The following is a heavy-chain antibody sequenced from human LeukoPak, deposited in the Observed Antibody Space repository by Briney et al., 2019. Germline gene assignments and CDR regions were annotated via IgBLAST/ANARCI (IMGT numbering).Heavy chain of an antibody. V-gene: IGHV3-48*03. CDR3: ARNNLYYYDSSGYYYPYYYYYYMDV. CDR2: ISSSGSTI. CDR1: GFSFSSYG. J-gene: IGHJ6*03. Sequence: GGSLRLSCVGSGFSFSSYGMNWVRQAPGKGLEWVSYISSSGSTIYYADSVKGRFTISRDNAKNSLYLQMNSLRAEDTAVYYCARNNLYYYDSSGYYYPYYYYYYMDVWGKGTTVTVSS. D-gene: IGHD3-22*01.